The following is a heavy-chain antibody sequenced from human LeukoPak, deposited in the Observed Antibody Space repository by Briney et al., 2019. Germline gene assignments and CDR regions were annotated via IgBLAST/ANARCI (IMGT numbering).Heavy chain of an antibody. D-gene: IGHD5-18*01. CDR1: AYTFTSYY. CDR2: INPNSGGT. V-gene: IGHV1-2*02. CDR3: ARVLLTAMGKYWYFDL. J-gene: IGHJ2*01. Sequence: GASVKVSCKASAYTFTSYYMHWVRQAPGQGLEWMGWINPNSGGTNYAQKFQGRVTMTRDTSISTAYMELSRLRSDDTAVYYCARVLLTAMGKYWYFDLWGRGTLVTVSS.